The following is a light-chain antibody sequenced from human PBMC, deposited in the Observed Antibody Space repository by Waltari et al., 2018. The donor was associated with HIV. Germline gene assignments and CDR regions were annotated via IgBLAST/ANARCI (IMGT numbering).Light chain of an antibody. CDR1: SGSVSTNYS. Sequence: QTVVTQEPSFSVSPGGTVTLTCGLSSGSVSTNYSPSWYQQTPGQAPRTLIYSTNTRSSGVPERFSGSILGNKAALTITGAQAYDEADYYCVLYMGSGIWVFGGGTKLTVL. CDR2: STN. J-gene: IGLJ3*02. V-gene: IGLV8-61*01. CDR3: VLYMGSGIWV.